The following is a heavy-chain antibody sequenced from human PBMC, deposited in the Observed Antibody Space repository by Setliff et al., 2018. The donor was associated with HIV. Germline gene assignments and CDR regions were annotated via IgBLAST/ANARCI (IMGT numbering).Heavy chain of an antibody. V-gene: IGHV3-21*01. CDR1: GFTFSIHG. J-gene: IGHJ4*02. CDR3: ARDVSWRVRTYIDY. Sequence: GGSLRLSCAASGFTFSIHGMHWVRQAPGKGLEWVSSISSSSRSKYYADSVKGRFTISRDNAKNSLYLQMNSLTAEDTAVYYCARDVSWRVRTYIDYWGQGALVTVSS. D-gene: IGHD3-3*01. CDR2: ISSSSRSK.